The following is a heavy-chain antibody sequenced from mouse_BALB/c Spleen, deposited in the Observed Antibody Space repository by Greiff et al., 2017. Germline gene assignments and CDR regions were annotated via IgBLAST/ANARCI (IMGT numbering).Heavy chain of an antibody. V-gene: IGHV7-3*02. CDR1: GFTFTDYY. CDR3: ARDSFDY. CDR2: IRNKANGYTT. J-gene: IGHJ2*01. Sequence: EVHLVESGGGLVQPGGSLRLSCATSGFTFTDYYMSWVRQPPGKALEWLGFIRNKANGYTTEYSASVKGRFTISRDNSQSILYLQMNTLRAEDSATYYCARDSFDYWGQGTTLTVSS.